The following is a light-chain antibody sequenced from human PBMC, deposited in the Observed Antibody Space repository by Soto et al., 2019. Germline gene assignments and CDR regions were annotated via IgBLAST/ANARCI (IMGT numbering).Light chain of an antibody. CDR1: QSISNW. Sequence: DLQMTQSPSTLSASVGDRVTFTCRASQSISNWLAWYQQKPGKAPKLLIYDASSLEGGVPSRFSGSGSGTEFTLTISSLQPDDFATYYCQQYKIYSTFGQGTKVDIK. CDR3: QQYKIYST. CDR2: DAS. J-gene: IGKJ1*01. V-gene: IGKV1-5*01.